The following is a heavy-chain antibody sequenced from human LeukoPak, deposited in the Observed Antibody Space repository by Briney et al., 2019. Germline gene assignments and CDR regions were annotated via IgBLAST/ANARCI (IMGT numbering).Heavy chain of an antibody. Sequence: PSETLSLTCTVSGGSISGYYWGWIRQHPEKGLEWLGHISYTGNTYYNPSLKSRMTMSLDTSENQFSLRVSSVTAADTAVYYCARDWAGSCGGGSCNSYGMDVWGQGTTVTVSS. V-gene: IGHV4-31*03. J-gene: IGHJ6*02. CDR1: GGSISGYY. CDR2: ISYTGNT. D-gene: IGHD2-15*01. CDR3: ARDWAGSCGGGSCNSYGMDV.